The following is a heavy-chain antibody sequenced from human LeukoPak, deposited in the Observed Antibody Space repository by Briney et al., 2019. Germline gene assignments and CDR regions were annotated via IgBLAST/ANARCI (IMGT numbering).Heavy chain of an antibody. CDR2: ISYDGSNK. CDR3: AKLIRNTAMVTDY. V-gene: IGHV3-30*01. D-gene: IGHD5-18*01. J-gene: IGHJ4*02. CDR1: GFTFSSYA. Sequence: GGSLRLSCAASGFTFSSYAMHWVRQAPGKGLVWVAVISYDGSNKYYADSVKGRFTISRDNSKNTLYLQMNSLRAEDTAVYYCAKLIRNTAMVTDYWGQGTLVTVSS.